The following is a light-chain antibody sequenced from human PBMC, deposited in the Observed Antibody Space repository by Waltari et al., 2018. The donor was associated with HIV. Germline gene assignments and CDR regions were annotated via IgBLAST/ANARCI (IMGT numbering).Light chain of an antibody. CDR2: GAS. J-gene: IGKJ4*01. CDR3: QQRRNWPPGAT. CDR1: QSVSSY. V-gene: IGKV3-11*01. Sequence: EIVLTQSPATLSLSPGERATLSCRASQSVSSYLAWYQQKPGQAPKLLIYGASNRATGIPARCSGSGSGTDFTLTISSLEPEDFAVYYCQQRRNWPPGATFGGGTKVEIK.